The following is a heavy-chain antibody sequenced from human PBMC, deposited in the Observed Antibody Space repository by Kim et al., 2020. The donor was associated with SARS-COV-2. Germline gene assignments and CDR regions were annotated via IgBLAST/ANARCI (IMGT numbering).Heavy chain of an antibody. Sequence: GGSLRLSCAASGFTFSNAWMSWVRQAPGKGLEWVGRIKTKTDGGTTDYAAPMKGRFTISRDDSKNTLYVQMNSLKTEDTAVYYCVLAAIGLYYFDYWGQGTLVTVSS. D-gene: IGHD2-2*01. CDR2: IKTKTDGGTT. J-gene: IGHJ4*02. CDR3: VLAAIGLYYFDY. V-gene: IGHV3-15*01. CDR1: GFTFSNAW.